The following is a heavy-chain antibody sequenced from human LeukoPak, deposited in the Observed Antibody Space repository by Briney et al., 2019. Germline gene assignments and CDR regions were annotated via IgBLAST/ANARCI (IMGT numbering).Heavy chain of an antibody. V-gene: IGHV1-18*01. J-gene: IGHJ5*02. D-gene: IGHD3-3*01. CDR2: ISAYNGNT. CDR3: ARTRPRGTERYYDFWSGYYSWFDP. Sequence: ASVKVSCKASGYTFTSYGISWVRQAPGQGLEWMGWISAYNGNTNYAQKLQGRVTMTTDTSTCTAYMELRSLRSDDTAVYYCARTRPRGTERYYDFWSGYYSWFDPWGQGTLVTVSS. CDR1: GYTFTSYG.